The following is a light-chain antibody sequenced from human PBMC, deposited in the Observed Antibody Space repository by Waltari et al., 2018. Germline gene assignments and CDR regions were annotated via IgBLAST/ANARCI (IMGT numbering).Light chain of an antibody. CDR1: QSISSW. Sequence: DIQMTQSPSTLSASVGDRVTITCRASQSISSWLAWYQVRPGKAPKLLIQKASYLQSGVPSRFSGSESGTTEFTLSISSLQPDDFATYYCQHYSSAPYTFGQGTNLEIK. CDR2: KAS. J-gene: IGKJ2*01. V-gene: IGKV1-5*03. CDR3: QHYSSAPYT.